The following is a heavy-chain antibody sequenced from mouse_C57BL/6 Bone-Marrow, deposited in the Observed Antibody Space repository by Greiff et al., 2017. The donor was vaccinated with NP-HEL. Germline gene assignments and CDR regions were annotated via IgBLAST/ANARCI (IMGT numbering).Heavy chain of an antibody. D-gene: IGHD2-3*01. CDR2: IYPGGGYT. Sequence: VQRVESGAELVRPGTSVKMSCKASGYTFTNYWIGWAKQRPGHGLEWIGDIYPGGGYTNYNEKFKGKATLTADKSSSTAYMQFSSLTSEDSAIYYCARFDGYLPYFDYWGQGTTLTVSS. V-gene: IGHV1-63*01. CDR3: ARFDGYLPYFDY. CDR1: GYTFTNYW. J-gene: IGHJ2*01.